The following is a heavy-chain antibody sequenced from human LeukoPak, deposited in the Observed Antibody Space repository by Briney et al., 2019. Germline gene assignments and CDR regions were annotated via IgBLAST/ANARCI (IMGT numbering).Heavy chain of an antibody. CDR3: AKTQGYYDA. Sequence: GGSLRLSCVASGFTFSNYAMSWVRQAPGKGLELVSGIYGSDDKTVYGDAVRGRFTISRDNSKNTLYLQMNSLRADDTAVYYCAKTQGYYDAWGQGALVTVSS. V-gene: IGHV3-23*01. D-gene: IGHD2-15*01. CDR2: IYGSDDKT. J-gene: IGHJ5*02. CDR1: GFTFSNYA.